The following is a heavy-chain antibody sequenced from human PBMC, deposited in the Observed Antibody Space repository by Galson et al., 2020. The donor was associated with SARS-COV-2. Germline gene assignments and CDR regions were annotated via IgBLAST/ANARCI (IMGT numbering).Heavy chain of an antibody. J-gene: IGHJ5*02. D-gene: IGHD4-4*01. CDR2: IIPIFGTA. CDR3: AREWSWVDMATVTHNWFDP. CDR1: GGTFSSYA. Sequence: SVKVSCKASGGTFSSYAISWVRQAPGQGLEWMGGIIPIFGTANYAQKFQGRVTITADESTSTAYMEMSSLRSEDTTVYYCAREWSWVDMATVTHNWFDPWSQGTLVTVCS. V-gene: IGHV1-69*13.